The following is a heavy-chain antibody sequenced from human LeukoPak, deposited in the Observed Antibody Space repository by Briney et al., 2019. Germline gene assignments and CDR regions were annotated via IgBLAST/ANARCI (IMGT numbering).Heavy chain of an antibody. CDR2: IKQDGSEK. V-gene: IGHV3-7*01. CDR3: ARDDRGSFGY. J-gene: IGHJ4*02. D-gene: IGHD1-26*01. CDR1: GFTFSSYS. Sequence: GGSLRLSCAASGFTFSSYSMNWVRQAPGKGLEWVANIKQDGSEKYYVDSVKGRFTISRGNAKNSLYLQMNSLRAEDTAVYYCARDDRGSFGYWGQGTLVTVSS.